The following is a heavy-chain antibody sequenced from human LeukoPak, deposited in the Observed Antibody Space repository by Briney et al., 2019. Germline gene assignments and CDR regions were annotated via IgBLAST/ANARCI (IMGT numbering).Heavy chain of an antibody. CDR2: ISAYNGNT. Sequence: ASVKVSCKASGYTFTSYGIGWVRQAPGQGLEWMGWISAYNGNTNYAQKLQGRVTMTTDTSTSTAYMELRSLRSDDTAVYYCAREGRMVVAATPDYWGQGTLVTVSS. D-gene: IGHD2-15*01. CDR3: AREGRMVVAATPDY. J-gene: IGHJ4*02. V-gene: IGHV1-18*01. CDR1: GYTFTSYG.